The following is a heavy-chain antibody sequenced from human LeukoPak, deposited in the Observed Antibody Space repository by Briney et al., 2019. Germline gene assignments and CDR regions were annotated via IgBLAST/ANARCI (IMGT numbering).Heavy chain of an antibody. CDR2: ISSSSSYI. V-gene: IGHV3-21*01. J-gene: IGHJ4*02. Sequence: GSLRLSCAASGFTFISYSMNWVRQAPGKGLEWVSSISSSSSYIYYADSVKGRFTISRDNAKNSLYLQMNSLRAEDTAVYYCARDRIWYYDSSGYYGDYWGQGTLVTVSS. CDR3: ARDRIWYYDSSGYYGDY. D-gene: IGHD3-22*01. CDR1: GFTFISYS.